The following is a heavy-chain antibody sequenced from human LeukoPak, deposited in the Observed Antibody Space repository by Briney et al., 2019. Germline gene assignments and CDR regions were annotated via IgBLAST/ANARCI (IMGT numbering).Heavy chain of an antibody. D-gene: IGHD1-26*01. CDR2: IYSGGST. CDR3: ERENVGATTYY. V-gene: IGHV3-53*01. CDR1: GFTVSSNY. Sequence: GGSLRLSCAASGFTVSSNYMSWVRQAPGKGLEWVSVIYSGGSTYYADSAKGRFTTSRDNSKNTLYLQMNSLRAEDTAVYYCERENVGATTYYWGQGTLVTVSS. J-gene: IGHJ4*02.